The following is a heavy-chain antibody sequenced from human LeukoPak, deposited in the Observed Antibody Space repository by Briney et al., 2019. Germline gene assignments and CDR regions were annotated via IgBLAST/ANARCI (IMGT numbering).Heavy chain of an antibody. CDR3: AKEPYSGSQLLDY. J-gene: IGHJ4*02. V-gene: IGHV3-23*01. Sequence: GGSLRLSCAASGFTFSSHAMSWVRQAPGKGLEWVSGISDSGDTTYYADSVKGRFTISRDNSKNTLYLQMNSLRAEDTAVYYCAKEPYSGSQLLDYWGLGTLVTVSS. CDR1: GFTFSSHA. D-gene: IGHD1-26*01. CDR2: ISDSGDTT.